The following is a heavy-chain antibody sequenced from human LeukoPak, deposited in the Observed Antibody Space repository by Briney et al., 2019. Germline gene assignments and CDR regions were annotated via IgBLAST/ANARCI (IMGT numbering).Heavy chain of an antibody. CDR2: ISSNSDTI. D-gene: IGHD6-13*01. Sequence: GGSLRLSCAASGFTFSSYSMNWVRQAPGKGLEWLSTISSNSDTIYYADSMKGRFTISRENDKNSLYLQMNSLRAEDTAVYYCARLGGSWYRSAFDIWGQGTMVTVSS. CDR3: ARLGGSWYRSAFDI. J-gene: IGHJ3*02. V-gene: IGHV3-48*01. CDR1: GFTFSSYS.